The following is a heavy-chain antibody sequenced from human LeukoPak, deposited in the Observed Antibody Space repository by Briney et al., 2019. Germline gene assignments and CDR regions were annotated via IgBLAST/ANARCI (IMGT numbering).Heavy chain of an antibody. CDR3: AKTGAVAPLNWFDP. D-gene: IGHD6-19*01. Sequence: RGSLSLSCAPSGFTFRIYAISCVRQTPRKGLEWVSAISGSGGSTYYADSVKDRFTISRDTSKNTLYLQMNSLRAEDTAVYYCAKTGAVAPLNWFDPWGQGTLVTVSS. CDR1: GFTFRIYA. J-gene: IGHJ5*02. CDR2: ISGSGGST. V-gene: IGHV3-23*01.